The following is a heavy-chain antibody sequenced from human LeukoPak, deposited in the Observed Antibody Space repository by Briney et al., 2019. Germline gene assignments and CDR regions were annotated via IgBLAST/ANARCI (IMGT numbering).Heavy chain of an antibody. V-gene: IGHV4-61*02. Sequence: SETLSLTCTVSGGSISSGSYYWSWIRQPAGKGLEWIGRIYTSGSTNYNPSLKSRVTISLNTSKNQFSLKLSSVTAADTAMYYCARRATTGLRTFDIWGQGTMVTVS. D-gene: IGHD1-26*01. CDR3: ARRATTGLRTFDI. CDR1: GGSISSGSYY. J-gene: IGHJ3*02. CDR2: IYTSGST.